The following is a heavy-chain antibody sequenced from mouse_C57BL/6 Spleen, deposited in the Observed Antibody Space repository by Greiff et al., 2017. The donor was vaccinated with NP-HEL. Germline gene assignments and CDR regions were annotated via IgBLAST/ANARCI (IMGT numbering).Heavy chain of an antibody. CDR2: IDPSDSYT. Sequence: QVQLQQPGAEPVMPGASVKLSCKASGYTFTSYWMHWVKQRPGQGLEWIGEIDPSDSYTNYNQKFKGKSTLTVDKSSSTAYMQLSSLTSEDSAVYYCARGANPFAYWGQGTLVTVSA. D-gene: IGHD1-1*01. CDR1: GYTFTSYW. V-gene: IGHV1-69*01. J-gene: IGHJ3*01. CDR3: ARGANPFAY.